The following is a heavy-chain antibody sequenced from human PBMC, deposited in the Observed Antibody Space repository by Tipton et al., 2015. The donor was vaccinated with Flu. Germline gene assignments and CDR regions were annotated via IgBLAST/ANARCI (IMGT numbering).Heavy chain of an antibody. CDR1: GASISSGGDY. D-gene: IGHD4-11*01. Sequence: LRLSCTVSGASISSGGDYWTWIRQHPGKGLEWIGNIHRAGTTYYNPSLKSRVTMSVDTSKNQFSLKVTSVTAADTAIYYCARRDYSNYVSQPKNWFDSWGQGILVTVSS. J-gene: IGHJ5*01. CDR3: ARRDYSNYVSQPKNWFDS. V-gene: IGHV4-39*01. CDR2: IHRAGTT.